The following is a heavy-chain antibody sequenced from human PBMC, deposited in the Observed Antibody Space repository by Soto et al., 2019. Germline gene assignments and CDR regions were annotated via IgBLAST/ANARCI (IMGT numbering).Heavy chain of an antibody. Sequence: PSETLSLTCTVSGGSINSGDYYWSWIRQPPGKGLEWIGNLYYTGSTNYNPSLKSRVTISVDTSKNQFSLKVTSVTAADTAVYFCAREEKQLARYGGDFDYWGQGILVTVSS. D-gene: IGHD3-16*01. CDR1: GGSINSGDYY. J-gene: IGHJ4*02. CDR2: LYYTGST. CDR3: AREEKQLARYGGDFDY. V-gene: IGHV4-61*08.